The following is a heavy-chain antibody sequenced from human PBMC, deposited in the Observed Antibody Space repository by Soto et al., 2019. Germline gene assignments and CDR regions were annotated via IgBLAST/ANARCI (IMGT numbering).Heavy chain of an antibody. Sequence: GASVKVSCKASGGTFSSYAISWVRQAPGQGLEWMGGIIPIFGTANYAQKFQGRVTITADKSTSTAYMELSSLRAEDTAVYYCARMSVGGSLYYYYGMDVWGQGTTVTVSS. V-gene: IGHV1-69*06. D-gene: IGHD3-16*01. J-gene: IGHJ6*02. CDR1: GGTFSSYA. CDR2: IIPIFGTA. CDR3: ARMSVGGSLYYYYGMDV.